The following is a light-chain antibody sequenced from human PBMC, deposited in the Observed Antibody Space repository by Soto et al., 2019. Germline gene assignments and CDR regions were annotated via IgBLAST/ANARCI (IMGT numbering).Light chain of an antibody. V-gene: IGLV1-44*01. Sequence: QLVLTQPPSVSGTPGQRVTISCSGSSSNIGSNTVHWYQQFPGAAPKLLIYNTSQRPSGVPDRFSGSKSGTSASLAISGLQSEDEADYYCAAWDDSLSGVFGGGTKLTVL. J-gene: IGLJ3*02. CDR2: NTS. CDR3: AAWDDSLSGV. CDR1: SSNIGSNT.